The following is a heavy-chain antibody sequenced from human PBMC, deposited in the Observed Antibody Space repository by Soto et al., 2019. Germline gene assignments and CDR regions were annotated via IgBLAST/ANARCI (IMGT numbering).Heavy chain of an antibody. D-gene: IGHD6-13*01. J-gene: IGHJ6*02. CDR1: DDSISSYA. Sequence: SETLSLTSTVSDDSISSYACSWIRQPPGKGLEWIGYIYYSGSTNYNPSLKSRVTISVDTSKNQFSLKLSSVTAADTAVYYCARHLVQDYYYYGMDVWGQGTTVTVS. CDR3: ARHLVQDYYYYGMDV. CDR2: IYYSGST. V-gene: IGHV4-59*01.